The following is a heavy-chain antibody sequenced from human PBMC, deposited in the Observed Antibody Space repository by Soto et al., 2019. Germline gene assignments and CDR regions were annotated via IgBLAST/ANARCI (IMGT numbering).Heavy chain of an antibody. J-gene: IGHJ4*02. CDR3: ARDKITGLFDY. Sequence: SETLSLTCAVYGGSLSGYYWNWIRQPPGKGLEWIGEINHSGSTNYNPSLKSRVTISVDTSKNQFSLKLTSVTAADTAVYYCARDKITGLFDYWGQGTLVTVSS. V-gene: IGHV4-34*01. CDR2: INHSGST. D-gene: IGHD2-8*02. CDR1: GGSLSGYY.